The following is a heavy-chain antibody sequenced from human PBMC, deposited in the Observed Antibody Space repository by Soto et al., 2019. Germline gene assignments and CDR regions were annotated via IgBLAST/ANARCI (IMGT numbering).Heavy chain of an antibody. Sequence: GGSLRLSCAASGFTFSSYGMHWVRQAPGKGLEWVAVISYDGSNKYYADSVKGRFTISRDNSKNTLYLQMNSLRAEDTAGYYCAKDQDIVVVVAATPRKNYYYYYGMDVWGQGTTVTVSS. D-gene: IGHD2-15*01. V-gene: IGHV3-30*18. CDR3: AKDQDIVVVVAATPRKNYYYYYGMDV. J-gene: IGHJ6*02. CDR2: ISYDGSNK. CDR1: GFTFSSYG.